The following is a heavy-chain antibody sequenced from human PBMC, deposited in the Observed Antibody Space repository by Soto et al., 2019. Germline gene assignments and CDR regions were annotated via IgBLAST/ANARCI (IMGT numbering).Heavy chain of an antibody. CDR1: GYTFTRYY. CDR3: ARDLPVRLGSPRDAFDI. J-gene: IGHJ3*02. CDR2: INPSGGST. V-gene: IGHV1-46*01. D-gene: IGHD7-27*01. Sequence: ASVKGSCKASGYTFTRYYMHWVRQAPGQGLEWMGIINPSGGSTSYAQKFQGRVTMTRDTSTSTVYMELSSLRSDDTAVYYCARDLPVRLGSPRDAFDIWGQGTMVTVSS.